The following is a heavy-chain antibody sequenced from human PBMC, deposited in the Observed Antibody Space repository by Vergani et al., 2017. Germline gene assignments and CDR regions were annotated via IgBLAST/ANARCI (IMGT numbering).Heavy chain of an antibody. CDR3: AKDLVIAAAGTHYCCYYCMDV. CDR2: IRYEGSNK. V-gene: IGHV3-30*02. D-gene: IGHD6-13*01. J-gene: IGHJ6*02. Sequence: QVQLVESGGGVVQPGGSLRLPCAAPGFTFSSYGMHWVRQAPGKGLEGVGFIRYEGSNKYYADSVKGRFTISRDNSKNTLYLQRNSLRADDTAVYYCAKDLVIAAAGTHYCCYYCMDVWGQGTTVTVSS. CDR1: GFTFSSYG.